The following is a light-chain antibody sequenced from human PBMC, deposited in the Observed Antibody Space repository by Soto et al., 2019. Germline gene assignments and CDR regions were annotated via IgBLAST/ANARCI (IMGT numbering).Light chain of an antibody. J-gene: IGKJ3*01. CDR3: QQSSSTPPFT. CDR2: TVS. CDR1: QNISIY. Sequence: DIQMTQSPSSLSASVGDRVTITCRASQNISIYLNWYQQKPGKAPKLLIYTVSNLQSGVPSRFSADGSGTDFTLTISSLPPEDLSTYYCQQSSSTPPFTFGPGTKGDI. V-gene: IGKV1-39*01.